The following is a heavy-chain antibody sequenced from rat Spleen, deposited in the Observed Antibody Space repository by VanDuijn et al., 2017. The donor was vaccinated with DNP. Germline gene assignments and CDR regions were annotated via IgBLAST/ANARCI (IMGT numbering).Heavy chain of an antibody. V-gene: IGHV5-31*01. D-gene: IGHD4-2*01. CDR1: GFTFSDYY. J-gene: IGHJ3*01. CDR3: TSSLTGLGFAY. CDR2: ITKTCGST. Sequence: EVQLVESGGGPVQPGRSLKLSCAASGFTFSDYYMAWVRQAPGKGLEWVASITKTCGSTYYPDSVKGRFTISRDNAQNTLYLQMNSLRSEDTATYHCTSSLTGLGFAYWAQGTLVTVSS.